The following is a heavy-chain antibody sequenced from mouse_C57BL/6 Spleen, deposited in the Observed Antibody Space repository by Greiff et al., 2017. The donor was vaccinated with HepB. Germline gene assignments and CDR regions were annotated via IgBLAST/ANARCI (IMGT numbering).Heavy chain of an antibody. Sequence: VKLQQPGAELVKPGASVKLSCKASGYTFTSYWMQWVKQRPGQGLEWIGEIDPSDSYTNYNQKFKGKATLTVDTSSSTAYMQLSSLTSEDSAVYYCARIGGYAMDYWGQGTSVTVSS. CDR3: ARIGGYAMDY. J-gene: IGHJ4*01. V-gene: IGHV1-50*01. D-gene: IGHD2-14*01. CDR1: GYTFTSYW. CDR2: IDPSDSYT.